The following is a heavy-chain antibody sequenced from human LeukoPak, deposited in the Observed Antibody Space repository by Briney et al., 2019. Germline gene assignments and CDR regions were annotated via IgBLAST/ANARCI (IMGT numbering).Heavy chain of an antibody. J-gene: IGHJ2*01. D-gene: IGHD1-26*01. V-gene: IGHV4-59*01. Sequence: SETLSLTCTVSGGSISSYYWSWIRQPPGKGLEWIGYIYYSGSTNYNPSLKSRVTISVDTSKNQFSLKLSSVTAADTAVYYCARGGSYYDWYFDLWGRGTLVTVSS. CDR3: ARGGSYYDWYFDL. CDR2: IYYSGST. CDR1: GGSISSYY.